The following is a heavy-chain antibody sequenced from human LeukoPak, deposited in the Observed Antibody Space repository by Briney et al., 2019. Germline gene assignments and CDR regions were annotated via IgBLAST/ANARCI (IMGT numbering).Heavy chain of an antibody. CDR2: INHSGST. D-gene: IGHD2-15*01. CDR1: GGSISSGGYS. CDR3: ARHLRLGYCSGGSCYQNWFDP. J-gene: IGHJ5*02. V-gene: IGHV4-30-2*01. Sequence: SETLSLTCAVSGGSISSGGYSWSWIRQPPGKGLEWIGEINHSGSTNYNPSLKSRVTISVDTSKNQFSLKLSSVTAADTAVYYCARHLRLGYCSGGSCYQNWFDPWGQGTLVTVSS.